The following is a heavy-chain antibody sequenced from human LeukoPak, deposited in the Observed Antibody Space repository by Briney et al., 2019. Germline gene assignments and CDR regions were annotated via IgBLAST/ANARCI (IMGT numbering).Heavy chain of an antibody. CDR1: GFTFRSYA. CDR2: ISYDGSNK. Sequence: SGGSLRLSCAASGFTFRSYAMHWVRQAPGKGLEWVAVISYDGSNKYYADSVKGRFTISRDNSKNTLYLQMNSLRAEDTAVYYCARARGGQQLVVDYWGQGTLVTVSS. D-gene: IGHD6-13*01. CDR3: ARARGGQQLVVDY. V-gene: IGHV3-30*04. J-gene: IGHJ4*02.